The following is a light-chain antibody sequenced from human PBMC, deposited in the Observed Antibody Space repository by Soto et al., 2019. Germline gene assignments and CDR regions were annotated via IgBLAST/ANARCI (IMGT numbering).Light chain of an antibody. CDR3: QQSYSTPPGT. V-gene: IGKV1-39*01. Sequence: DIQMTQSTSSLSVSVGDRVTITCRASQSISSYLNWYQQKPGKAPKLLIYAASSLQSGVPSRFSGSGSGTDFTLTISSLQPEDFATYYCQQSYSTPPGTFGQGTMVDVK. J-gene: IGKJ1*01. CDR1: QSISSY. CDR2: AAS.